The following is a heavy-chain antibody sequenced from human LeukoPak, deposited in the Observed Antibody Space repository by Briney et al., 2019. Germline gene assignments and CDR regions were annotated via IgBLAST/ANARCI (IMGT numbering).Heavy chain of an antibody. V-gene: IGHV3-30*02. J-gene: IGHJ4*02. CDR1: GFTFSSYG. D-gene: IGHD3-16*02. CDR2: IRYDGSNK. Sequence: PGGTLRLSCAASGFTFSSYGMHWVRQAPGKGLEWVAFIRYDGSNKYYADSVKGRFTISRDNSKNTLYLQMNSLRAEDTAVYYCAKVNGDYVWGSYRQYYFDYWGQGTLVTVSS. CDR3: AKVNGDYVWGSYRQYYFDY.